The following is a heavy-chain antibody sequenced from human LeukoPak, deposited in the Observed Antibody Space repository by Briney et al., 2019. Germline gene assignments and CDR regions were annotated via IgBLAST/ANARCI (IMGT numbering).Heavy chain of an antibody. D-gene: IGHD6-13*01. Sequence: GGSLRLSCPASGFAVSSNYMSWVRQAPGKGLERVSIIYDSGSTYYADSVKGRFTISKDNSKNTVYLQMNSLRVEDTAVYYCARDSRQQLGPKYYYYGMDVWGRGTTVTVSS. CDR2: IYDSGST. CDR3: ARDSRQQLGPKYYYYGMDV. J-gene: IGHJ6*02. CDR1: GFAVSSNY. V-gene: IGHV3-66*01.